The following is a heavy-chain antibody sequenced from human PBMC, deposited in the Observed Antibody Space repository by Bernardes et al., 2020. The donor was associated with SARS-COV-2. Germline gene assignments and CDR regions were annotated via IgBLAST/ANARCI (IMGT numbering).Heavy chain of an antibody. J-gene: IGHJ3*02. CDR1: GGSISSYY. Sequence: ETLSLTCTVSGGSISSYYWSWIRQPPGKGLEWIGYIYYSGSTNYNPSLKSRVTISVDTSKNQFSLKLSSVTAADTAVYYCARSAVVPAANDAFDIWGQGTMVTVSS. V-gene: IGHV4-59*01. D-gene: IGHD2-2*01. CDR3: ARSAVVPAANDAFDI. CDR2: IYYSGST.